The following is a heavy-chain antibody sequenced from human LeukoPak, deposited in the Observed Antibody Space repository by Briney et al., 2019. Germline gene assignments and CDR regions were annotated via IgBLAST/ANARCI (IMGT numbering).Heavy chain of an antibody. CDR1: GYTFTTNG. V-gene: IGHV1-18*01. D-gene: IGHD4-23*01. J-gene: IGHJ4*02. CDR2: ISANSGNT. Sequence: GASVKVSCKTSGYTFTTNGISWVRQAPGQGLEWMGWISANSGNTNYAQKYQGRVTMTTDTSASTVYMELRSLRSDDTAVYYCARGRWYTFDNWGQGTLITVSS. CDR3: ARGRWYTFDN.